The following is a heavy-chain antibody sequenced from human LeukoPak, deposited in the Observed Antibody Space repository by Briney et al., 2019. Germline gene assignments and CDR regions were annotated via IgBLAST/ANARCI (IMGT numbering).Heavy chain of an antibody. CDR1: GFTFSSYV. CDR3: ARESAYCSSTSCYADFDY. J-gene: IGHJ4*02. CDR2: ISGSGGST. Sequence: GGSLRLSCAASGFTFSSYVMSWVRQAPGKGLEWVSAISGSGGSTYYADSVKGRFTISRDNSKNTLYLQMNSLRAEDTAVYYCARESAYCSSTSCYADFDYWGQGILVTVSS. D-gene: IGHD2-2*01. V-gene: IGHV3-23*01.